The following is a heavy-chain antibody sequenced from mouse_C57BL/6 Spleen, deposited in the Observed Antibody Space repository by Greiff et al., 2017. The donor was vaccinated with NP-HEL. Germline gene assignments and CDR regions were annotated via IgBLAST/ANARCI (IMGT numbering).Heavy chain of an antibody. J-gene: IGHJ3*01. CDR1: GYAFTNYL. CDR3: ARCYDYDKGFAY. D-gene: IGHD2-4*01. CDR2: INPGSGGT. V-gene: IGHV1-54*01. Sequence: QVQLKESGAELVRPGTSVKVSCKASGYAFTNYLIEWVKQRPGQGLEWIGVINPGSGGTNYNEKFKGKATLTADKSSSTAYMQLSSLTSEDSAVYFCARCYDYDKGFAYWGQGTLVTVSA.